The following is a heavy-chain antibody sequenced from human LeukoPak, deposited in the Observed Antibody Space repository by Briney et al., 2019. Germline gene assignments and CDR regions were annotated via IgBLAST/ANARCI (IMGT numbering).Heavy chain of an antibody. J-gene: IGHJ4*02. D-gene: IGHD5-24*01. Sequence: ASVKVSCKASGGTFSSYAISWVRQAPGQGLEWMGRISTYTGNTNYAQNVQGGLTMTTDTSTTTVYMELRRLRSDDTAVYYCATLVDPPYYFAYWGQGTLVAVSS. V-gene: IGHV1-18*01. CDR3: ATLVDPPYYFAY. CDR2: ISTYTGNT. CDR1: GGTFSSYA.